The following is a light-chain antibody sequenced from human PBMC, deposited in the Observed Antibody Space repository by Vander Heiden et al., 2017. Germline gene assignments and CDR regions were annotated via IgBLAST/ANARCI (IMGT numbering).Light chain of an antibody. CDR3: GSRANSGTRRL. Sequence: LTQDPAVSVALGQTVRITCQGDSLRSFYASWHQQKPGQAPVLVIYAKDNRPSGIPDRFSGSSAGNTASWTIPGAQAEDEADYYWGSRANSGTRRLVGGGTKMTVL. J-gene: IGLJ2*01. V-gene: IGLV3-19*01. CDR2: AKD. CDR1: SLRSFY.